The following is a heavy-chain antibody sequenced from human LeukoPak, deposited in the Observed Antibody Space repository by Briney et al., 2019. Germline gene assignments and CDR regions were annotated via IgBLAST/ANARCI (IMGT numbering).Heavy chain of an antibody. CDR2: ISRTSSYI. D-gene: IGHD3/OR15-3a*01. CDR3: ARGGLGANSQEYFYYGMDV. CDR1: GFSFSTYS. V-gene: IGHV3-21*01. J-gene: IGHJ6*02. Sequence: GGSLRLSCAAAGFSFSTYSMNWVRQTPGKGLEWVSSISRTSSYIYYADSVKGRFTLSRDNGKNSLYLQMNSLRAEDTAVYYCARGGLGANSQEYFYYGMDVWGQGTTVTVSS.